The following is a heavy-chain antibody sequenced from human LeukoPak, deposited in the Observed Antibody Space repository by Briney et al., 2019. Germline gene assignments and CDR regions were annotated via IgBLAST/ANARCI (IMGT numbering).Heavy chain of an antibody. D-gene: IGHD7-27*01. J-gene: IGHJ5*02. CDR1: GFTFSSYS. CDR3: ARDLTRDHWFDP. Sequence: PGGSLRLSCAASGFTFSSYSMNWVRQAPGKGLEWVSSISRSTSYIYYADSVKGRFTISRDNANNSLYLQMNSLRAEDTAVYYCARDLTRDHWFDPWGQGTLVTVPS. V-gene: IGHV3-21*01. CDR2: ISRSTSYI.